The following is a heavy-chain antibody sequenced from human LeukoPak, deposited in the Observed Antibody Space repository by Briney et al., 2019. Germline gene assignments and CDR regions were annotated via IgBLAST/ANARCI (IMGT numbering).Heavy chain of an antibody. Sequence: GGSLRLSCAASGFTFSSYWMSWVRQAPGKGLEWVSRINSDGSSTSYADSVKGRFTISRDNAKNTLYLQMDSLRADDTAVYYCAKDLRSSGWAGLESWGQGTLVIVSS. CDR2: INSDGSST. J-gene: IGHJ5*02. CDR1: GFTFSSYW. D-gene: IGHD6-19*01. CDR3: AKDLRSSGWAGLES. V-gene: IGHV3-74*01.